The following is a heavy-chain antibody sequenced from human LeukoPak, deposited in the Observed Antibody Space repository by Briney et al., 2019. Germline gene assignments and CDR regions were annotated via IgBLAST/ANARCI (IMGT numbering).Heavy chain of an antibody. CDR3: ARPRGIAVAGTRKYYYGMDV. CDR2: ISAYNGNT. V-gene: IGHV1-18*01. CDR1: GYTVTSYG. Sequence: ASVKVSCKASGYTVTSYGISWVRQAPGQGLEWRGWISAYNGNTNYAQKLQGRVTMTTDTSTSTAYMELRSLRSDDTAVYYCARPRGIAVAGTRKYYYGMDVWGQGTTVTVSS. J-gene: IGHJ6*02. D-gene: IGHD6-19*01.